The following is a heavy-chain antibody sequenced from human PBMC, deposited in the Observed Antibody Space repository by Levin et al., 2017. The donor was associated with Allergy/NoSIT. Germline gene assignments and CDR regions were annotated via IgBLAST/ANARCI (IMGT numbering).Heavy chain of an antibody. CDR1: GFTFSSYG. D-gene: IGHD4-17*01. CDR2: IWYDGSNK. Sequence: GGSLRLSCAASGFTFSSYGMHWVRQAPGKGLEWVAVIWYDGSNKYYADSVKGRFTISRDNSKNTLYLQMNSLRAEDTAVYYCARDSVMTTVTTAGYWGQGTLVTVSS. V-gene: IGHV3-33*01. J-gene: IGHJ4*02. CDR3: ARDSVMTTVTTAGY.